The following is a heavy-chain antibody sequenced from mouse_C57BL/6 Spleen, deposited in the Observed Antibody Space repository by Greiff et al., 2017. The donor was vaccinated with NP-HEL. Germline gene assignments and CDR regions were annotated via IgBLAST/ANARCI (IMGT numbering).Heavy chain of an antibody. D-gene: IGHD1-2*01. V-gene: IGHV1-69*01. CDR1: GYTFTSYW. Sequence: QVQLQQPGAELVMPGASVKLSCKASGYTFTSYWMHWVKQRPGQGLEWIGVIDPSDSYTNYNQKFKGKSTLTVDKSSRTAYMPLSILTSDDSAVYYCARKRLAGPMDYWGQGTSVTDSS. CDR3: ARKRLAGPMDY. CDR2: IDPSDSYT. J-gene: IGHJ4*01.